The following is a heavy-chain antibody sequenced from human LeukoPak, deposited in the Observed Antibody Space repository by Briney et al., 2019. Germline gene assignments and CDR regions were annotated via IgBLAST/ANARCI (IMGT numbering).Heavy chain of an antibody. V-gene: IGHV3-30*18. D-gene: IGHD3-9*01. CDR3: ANGKLRYFDWLLPAIDY. J-gene: IGHJ4*02. CDR1: GFTFSSYG. Sequence: PGGSLRLSCAASGFTFSSYGMHWVRQAPGKGLEWVAVISYDGSNKYYADSVKGRFTISRDNSKNTLYLQMNSLRAEDTAVYYCANGKLRYFDWLLPAIDYWGQGTLVTVSS. CDR2: ISYDGSNK.